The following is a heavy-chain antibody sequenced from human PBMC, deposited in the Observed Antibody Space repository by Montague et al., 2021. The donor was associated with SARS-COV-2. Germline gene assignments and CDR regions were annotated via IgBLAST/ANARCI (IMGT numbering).Heavy chain of an antibody. D-gene: IGHD6-13*01. CDR1: GGSISSGSYY. Sequence: TLSLTCTVSGGSISSGSYYGSWIRQPAGKGLEWIGRIYTSGSTNYNPSLKSRVTISVDTSKNQFSLKLSSVTAADTAVYYCASGIAATYYYYMDVWGKGTTVTVSS. J-gene: IGHJ6*03. CDR2: IYTSGST. V-gene: IGHV4-61*02. CDR3: ASGIAATYYYYMDV.